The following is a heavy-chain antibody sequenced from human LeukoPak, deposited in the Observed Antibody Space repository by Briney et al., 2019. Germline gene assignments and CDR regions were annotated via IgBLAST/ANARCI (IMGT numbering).Heavy chain of an antibody. J-gene: IGHJ4*02. V-gene: IGHV3-21*01. Sequence: PGGSLRLSCTASGFTFISYNMNWFRQAPGKGLEWVSSISSSSNYIYYADSVKGRFTISRDNAKNSLYLQMNSLRAEDTAVYYCAKEHETHYYDSSGYFGLFDYWGQGTLVTVSS. CDR2: ISSSSNYI. CDR1: GFTFISYN. D-gene: IGHD3-22*01. CDR3: AKEHETHYYDSSGYFGLFDY.